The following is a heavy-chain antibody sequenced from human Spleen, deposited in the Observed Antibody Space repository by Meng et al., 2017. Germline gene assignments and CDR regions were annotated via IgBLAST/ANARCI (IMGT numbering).Heavy chain of an antibody. CDR2: INTYTGKT. V-gene: IGHV1-18*01. CDR3: VTRGNPYLNC. CDR1: GYTLSRAG. J-gene: IGHJ4*02. Sequence: GRLVQSGGEVKKPWAWAKVSCDASGYTLSRAGFSWVRQAPGQGLEWLGWINTYTGKTDYAQKFQGGVTLTTDTFTSTAYMELRSLRSDDTAVYYCVTRGNPYLNCWGQGTLVTVSS.